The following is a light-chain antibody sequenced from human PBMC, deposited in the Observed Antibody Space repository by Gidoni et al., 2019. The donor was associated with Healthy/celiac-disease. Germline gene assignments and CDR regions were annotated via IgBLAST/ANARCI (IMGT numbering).Light chain of an antibody. CDR2: AAS. V-gene: IGKV1-12*01. CDR3: QQANSFPRT. CDR1: QGISIW. Sequence: DIQMTQSPSSVSASVGDRVTITCRASQGISIWLAWYQQKPGKATKLLIYAASSLQSGVPSRLSGSGSGTDFTLTISSLQPEDFATYYCQQANSFPRTFGQGTKLEIK. J-gene: IGKJ2*01.